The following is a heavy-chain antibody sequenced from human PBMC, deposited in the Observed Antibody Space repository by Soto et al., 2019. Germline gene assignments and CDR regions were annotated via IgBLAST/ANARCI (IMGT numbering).Heavy chain of an antibody. CDR3: ARETIVVVPAAMRSRGFDH. D-gene: IGHD2-2*01. CDR2: IYYSGST. V-gene: IGHV4-31*03. Sequence: QVQLQESGPGLVKPSQTLSLTCTVSGGSISSGGYYWSWIRQHPGKGLEWIGYIYYSGSTYYNPSLKSRVTISVDTSKNQFSLKLSSVTAADTAVYYCARETIVVVPAAMRSRGFDHWGQGTLVTVSS. J-gene: IGHJ4*02. CDR1: GGSISSGGYY.